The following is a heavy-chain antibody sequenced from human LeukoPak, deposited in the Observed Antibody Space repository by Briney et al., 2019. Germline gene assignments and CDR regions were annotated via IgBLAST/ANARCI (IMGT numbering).Heavy chain of an antibody. V-gene: IGHV4-39*01. CDR1: GGSFSSSSYY. CDR2: IYYTGST. J-gene: IGHJ4*02. CDR3: TSEISSASNF. D-gene: IGHD6-6*01. Sequence: SETLSLTCTVSGGSFSSSSYYWGWHRQPPGGGLEWIGSIYYTGSTYYSPSLKSRVTISADTSKNEFSLKLSSVTAADTAVYYCTSEISSASNFWGQGTLVTVSS.